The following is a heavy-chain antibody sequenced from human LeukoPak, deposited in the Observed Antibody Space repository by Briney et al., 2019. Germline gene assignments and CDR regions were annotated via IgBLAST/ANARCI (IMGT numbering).Heavy chain of an antibody. CDR2: ISASADKT. V-gene: IGHV3-23*01. CDR3: ARDFYDSSGYYYDY. J-gene: IGHJ4*02. Sequence: PGGSLRLSCAASGFTFSDFTMSWVRQAPGKGLEWVSAISASADKTYYAYSVKGRFTISRDNSKGTLYLQMNSLRAEDTALYYCARDFYDSSGYYYDYWGQGTLVTVSS. D-gene: IGHD3-22*01. CDR1: GFTFSDFT.